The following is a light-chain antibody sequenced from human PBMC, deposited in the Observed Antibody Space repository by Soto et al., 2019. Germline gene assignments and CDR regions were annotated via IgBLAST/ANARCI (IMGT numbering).Light chain of an antibody. J-gene: IGKJ2*01. CDR2: AAS. CDR3: QQSYSTSYN. V-gene: IGKV1-39*01. Sequence: DIQMTQSPSSLSASVGDRVTITCRSSQSIGSYLNWYQKKPGKAPKVLIYAASSLQSGVPSRFSGSGSGTDFTLTISSLQPEDCAIYYCQQSYSTSYNFGQGTKLEVK. CDR1: QSIGSY.